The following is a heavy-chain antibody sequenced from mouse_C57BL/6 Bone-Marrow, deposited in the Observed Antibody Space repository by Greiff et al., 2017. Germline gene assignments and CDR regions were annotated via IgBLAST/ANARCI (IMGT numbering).Heavy chain of an antibody. Sequence: QVQLQQSGAELVRPGASVKLSCKTSGYIFTSYWIHWVKQRSGQGLEWIARIYPGTGSTYYNEKFKDKATLTADKSSSTAYMQLSSLKSEASAVYFGARSETGTGGMDYWGQGTSVTVSS. J-gene: IGHJ4*01. CDR3: ARSETGTGGMDY. V-gene: IGHV1S132*01. D-gene: IGHD1-3*01. CDR1: GYIFTSYW. CDR2: IYPGTGST.